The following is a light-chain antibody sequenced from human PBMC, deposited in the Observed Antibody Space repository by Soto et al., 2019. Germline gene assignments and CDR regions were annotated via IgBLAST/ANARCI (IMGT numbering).Light chain of an antibody. CDR2: GAS. CDR1: QSVSSN. V-gene: IGKV3-15*01. Sequence: EIVMTQSPATLSVSLGERATLSCRASQSVSSNLAWYQLKPGQAPRLLIYGASTRATGIPARFSGSGSGTGFTLTISSLQSEDFAVYYCQQYNNWPPPFTFGPGTKVDI. CDR3: QQYNNWPPPFT. J-gene: IGKJ3*01.